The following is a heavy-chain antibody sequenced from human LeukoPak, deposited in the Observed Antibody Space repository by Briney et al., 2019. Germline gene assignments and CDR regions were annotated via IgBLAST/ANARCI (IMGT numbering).Heavy chain of an antibody. CDR1: RFTFSSYW. Sequence: GGSLRLSCADSRFTFSSYWVSWVRQGPGKGLEWVASIKQDGSEKQYVDSLKGRFTISRDNAKNSLYLQMNSLRAEDTAVYYCARVAVAATGAFDIWGQGTMVTVSS. CDR2: IKQDGSEK. J-gene: IGHJ3*02. V-gene: IGHV3-7*04. CDR3: ARVAVAATGAFDI. D-gene: IGHD6-19*01.